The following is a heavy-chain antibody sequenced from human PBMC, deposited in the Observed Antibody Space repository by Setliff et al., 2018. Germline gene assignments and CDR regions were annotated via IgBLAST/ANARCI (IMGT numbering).Heavy chain of an antibody. Sequence: SETLSLTCTVSGGSISSSSYYWGWIRQPPGKGLEWIGCIYYSGSTYYNPSLKSRVTISVDTSKNQFSLKLSSVTAADTAVYYCARSIAAPNWFDPWGQGTLVTVSS. V-gene: IGHV4-39*07. CDR2: IYYSGST. D-gene: IGHD6-6*01. CDR3: ARSIAAPNWFDP. J-gene: IGHJ5*02. CDR1: GGSISSSSYY.